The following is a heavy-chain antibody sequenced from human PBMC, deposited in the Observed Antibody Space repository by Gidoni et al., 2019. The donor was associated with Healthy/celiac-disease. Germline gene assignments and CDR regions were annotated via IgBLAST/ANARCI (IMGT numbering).Heavy chain of an antibody. CDR3: ARLVITTYYFDS. CDR1: GGSINNGNYY. CDR2: IYTSGST. J-gene: IGHJ4*02. D-gene: IGHD3-16*01. V-gene: IGHV4-61*02. Sequence: QVQLQESGPGLVKPSPTLSLTCTVSGGSINNGNYYWSWIRQPAGKGLEWIGRIYTSGSTSYNPSLKSRVSMSVDTSKNQFSLKLSSVTAADTAVYYCARLVITTYYFDSWGQGTLVTVSS.